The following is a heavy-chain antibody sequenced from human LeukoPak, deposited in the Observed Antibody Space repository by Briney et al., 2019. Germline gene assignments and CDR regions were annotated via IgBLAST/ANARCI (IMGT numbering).Heavy chain of an antibody. CDR3: ARGVLSPGSSWYTDY. CDR1: GGSFSGYY. D-gene: IGHD6-13*01. J-gene: IGHJ4*02. V-gene: IGHV4-34*01. Sequence: SETLSLTCAVYGGSFSGYYWSWIRQPPGKGLEWIGEINHSGSTNYNPSFKSRVTISVDTSKNQFSLKLSSVTAADTAVYYCARGVLSPGSSWYTDYWGQGTLVTVSS. CDR2: INHSGST.